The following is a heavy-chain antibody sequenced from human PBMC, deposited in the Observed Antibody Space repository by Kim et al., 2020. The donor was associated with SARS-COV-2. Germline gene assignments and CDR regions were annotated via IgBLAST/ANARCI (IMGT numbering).Heavy chain of an antibody. J-gene: IGHJ6*02. D-gene: IGHD1-7*01. Sequence: SETLSLTCAVSGGSISSSNWWSWARQPPGKGLEWIGEIYHSGSTNYNPSLKSRVTISVDKSKNQFSLKLSSVTAADTAVYYCASLGRYNWNYEGGIDVWGQGTTVTVSS. V-gene: IGHV4-4*02. CDR3: ASLGRYNWNYEGGIDV. CDR2: IYHSGST. CDR1: GGSISSSNW.